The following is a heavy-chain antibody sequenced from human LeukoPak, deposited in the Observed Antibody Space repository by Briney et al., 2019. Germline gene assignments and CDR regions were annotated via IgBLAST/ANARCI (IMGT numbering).Heavy chain of an antibody. D-gene: IGHD5-24*01. J-gene: IGHJ4*02. CDR2: FSYSGST. V-gene: IGHV4-59*08. CDR3: ARHGNGYNPFDY. Sequence: SETLSLTCTVSAASVSTSYWSWIRQPPGKGQAWIGYFSYSGSTNYNPSLKSRVTTSVDTSKNQFSLKLSSVTAADTAVYYCARHGNGYNPFDYWGQGTLVTVSS. CDR1: AASVSTSY.